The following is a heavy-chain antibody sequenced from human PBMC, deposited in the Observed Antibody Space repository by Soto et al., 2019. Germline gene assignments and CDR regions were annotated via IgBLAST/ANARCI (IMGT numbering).Heavy chain of an antibody. D-gene: IGHD6-19*01. J-gene: IGHJ6*02. Sequence: QVQLVQSGAEVKKPGSSVKVSCKASGGTFSSYAISWVRQAPGQGLEWMGGIIPIFGTANYAQKFQGRVTITAGKSTSTAYMELSSLRSEDTAVYYCARAGSGWYEPGYYYYGMDVWGQGTTVTVSS. V-gene: IGHV1-69*06. CDR3: ARAGSGWYEPGYYYYGMDV. CDR2: IIPIFGTA. CDR1: GGTFSSYA.